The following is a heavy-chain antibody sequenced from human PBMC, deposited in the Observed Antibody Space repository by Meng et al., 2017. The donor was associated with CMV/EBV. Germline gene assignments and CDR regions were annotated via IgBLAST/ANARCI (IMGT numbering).Heavy chain of an antibody. CDR1: CYTFTSYG. Sequence: QVQGVKSQAEVKKTRDSVKVSCKATCYTFTSYGISWVRQAPGQGLEWMGWISAYNGNTNYAQKLQGRVTMTTDTSTSTAYMELRSLRSDDTAVYYCARGGASSGYDLIDYWGQGTLVTVSS. J-gene: IGHJ4*02. V-gene: IGHV1-18*01. D-gene: IGHD5-12*01. CDR2: ISAYNGNT. CDR3: ARGGASSGYDLIDY.